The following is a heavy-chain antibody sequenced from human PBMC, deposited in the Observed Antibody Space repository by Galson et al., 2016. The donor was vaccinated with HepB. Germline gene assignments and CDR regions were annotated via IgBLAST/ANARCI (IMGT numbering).Heavy chain of an antibody. CDR2: IYQTGTA. CDR3: ARGTLGTTATMAFDY. V-gene: IGHV4-4*02. Sequence: EPLSLTCAVSGDSINNNYWWSWLRQSPGKGLEWLGEIYQTGTANYNPSFTSRATISVDKSKNQISLRLASVTAADTAMYYWARGTLGTTATMAFDYWGQGTLVTVSS. CDR1: GDSINNNYW. J-gene: IGHJ4*02. D-gene: IGHD1/OR15-1a*01.